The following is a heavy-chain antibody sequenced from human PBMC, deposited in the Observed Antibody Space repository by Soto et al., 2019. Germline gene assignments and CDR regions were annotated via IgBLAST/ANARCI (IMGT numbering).Heavy chain of an antibody. J-gene: IGHJ2*01. CDR1: GGSISSYY. Sequence: QVQLQESGPGLVKPSETLSLTCTVSGGSISSYYWSWIRQPPGKGLEWIGYIYSSGSTNYNPSLKIRLTISVDMSKNQFSLKLSSVTAADTAVYYCARVPNWRHYGAPYWYFDLWGRGTLVTVSS. V-gene: IGHV4-59*01. D-gene: IGHD4-17*01. CDR2: IYSSGST. CDR3: ARVPNWRHYGAPYWYFDL.